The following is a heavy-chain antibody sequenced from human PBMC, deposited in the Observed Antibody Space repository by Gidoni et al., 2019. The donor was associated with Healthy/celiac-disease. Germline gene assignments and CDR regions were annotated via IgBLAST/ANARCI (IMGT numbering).Heavy chain of an antibody. J-gene: IGHJ6*02. CDR2: SSSSSSYI. Sequence: EVQLVESGGGLVKPGGSLRLSCAASGFTFSSYSMHWVRQAPGKGLEWVSSSSSSSSYIYYADSVKGRFTISRDNAKNSLYLQMNSLRAEDTAVYYCARVIDLDTAMPLSGKYYYGMDVWGQGTTVTVSS. D-gene: IGHD5-18*01. CDR3: ARVIDLDTAMPLSGKYYYGMDV. V-gene: IGHV3-21*01. CDR1: GFTFSSYS.